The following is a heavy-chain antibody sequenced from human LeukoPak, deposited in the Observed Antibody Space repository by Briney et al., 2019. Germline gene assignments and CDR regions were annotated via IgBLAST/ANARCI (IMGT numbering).Heavy chain of an antibody. V-gene: IGHV3-33*01. D-gene: IGHD2-15*01. J-gene: IGHJ4*02. CDR3: ARGATGGYCSGGSCYSGDYFDY. Sequence: GGSLRLSCAASGFIFSSYGMHWVRQAPGKGLQWVAFIWDDGSNKYYADSVEGRFTISRDNSKNTLYLQMNSLRAEDTAVYYCARGATGGYCSGGSCYSGDYFDYWGQGTLVTVSS. CDR1: GFIFSSYG. CDR2: IWDDGSNK.